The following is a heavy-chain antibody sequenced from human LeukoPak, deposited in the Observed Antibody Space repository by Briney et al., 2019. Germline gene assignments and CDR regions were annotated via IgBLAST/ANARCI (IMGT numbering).Heavy chain of an antibody. CDR3: ARDLDSSGWNLDFGY. V-gene: IGHV3-33*01. CDR2: IWYDGSNT. J-gene: IGHJ4*02. D-gene: IGHD6-19*01. CDR1: GFTFTSLG. Sequence: GGSLRLSCAASGFTFTSLGMHWVRQAPGKGLEWVAVIWYDGSNTYYADSVKGRFTISRDNSKNMLYLQMNSLRAEDTAVYFCARDLDSSGWNLDFGYWGQGTLVTASS.